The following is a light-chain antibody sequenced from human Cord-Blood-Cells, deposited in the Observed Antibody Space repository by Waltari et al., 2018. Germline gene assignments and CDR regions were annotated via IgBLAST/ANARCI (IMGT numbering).Light chain of an antibody. CDR3: MIWHSSAWV. Sequence: QAVLTQPASLSASPGASASLTCTLRSGINVGTYRTYWYQQKPGSPPQYLLRYKSDSDKQQGSGVPSRFSGSKEASANAGILLISGLQSEDEADYYCMIWHSSAWVFGGGTKLTVL. CDR1: SGINVGTYR. J-gene: IGLJ3*02. V-gene: IGLV5-45*01. CDR2: YKSDSDK.